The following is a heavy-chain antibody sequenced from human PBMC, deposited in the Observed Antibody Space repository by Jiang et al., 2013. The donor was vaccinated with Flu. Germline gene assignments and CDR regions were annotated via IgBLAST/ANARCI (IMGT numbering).Heavy chain of an antibody. CDR3: ARDNRGDYDSQNAFDI. V-gene: IGHV1-46*03. Sequence: SGAEVKKPGASVKVSCKASGYTFTSYYMHWVRQAPGQGLEWMGIINPSGGSTSYAQKFQGRVTMTRDTSTSTVYMELSSLRSEDTAVYYCARDNRGDYDSQNAFDIWGQGTMVTVSS. CDR2: INPSGGST. D-gene: IGHD5-12*01. CDR1: GYTFTSYY. J-gene: IGHJ3*02.